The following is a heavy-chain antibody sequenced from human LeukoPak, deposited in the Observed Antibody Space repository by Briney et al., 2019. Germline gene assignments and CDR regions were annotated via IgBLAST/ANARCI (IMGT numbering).Heavy chain of an antibody. CDR2: ISYDGSNK. Sequence: GRSLRLSCAASGFTFSSYAMHWVRQAPGKGLEWVAVISYDGSNKYYADSVKGRFTISRDNSKNTLYLQMNSLRAGDTAVYYCARDFSVPAAAGTSYYMDVWGKGTTVTVSS. CDR1: GFTFSSYA. J-gene: IGHJ6*03. D-gene: IGHD6-13*01. CDR3: ARDFSVPAAAGTSYYMDV. V-gene: IGHV3-30*01.